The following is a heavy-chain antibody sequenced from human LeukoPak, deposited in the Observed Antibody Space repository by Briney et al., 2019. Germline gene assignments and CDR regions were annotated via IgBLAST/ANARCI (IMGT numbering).Heavy chain of an antibody. CDR2: IWYDGSDQ. CDR1: GFTFSTCG. CDR3: AKGGAQKPPAYYYYYYMDV. J-gene: IGHJ6*03. Sequence: PGGSLRLSCAASGFTFSTCGMHWVRQAPGKGLEWVAVIWYDGSDQYYADSVKGRFTISRDNSKDTLYLQMNSLRAEDTAVYYCAKGGAQKPPAYYYYYYMDVWGKGTTVTVSS. V-gene: IGHV3-33*06.